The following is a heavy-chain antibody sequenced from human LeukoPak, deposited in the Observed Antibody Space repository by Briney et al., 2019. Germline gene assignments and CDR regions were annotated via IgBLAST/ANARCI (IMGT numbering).Heavy chain of an antibody. J-gene: IGHJ4*02. D-gene: IGHD6-13*01. V-gene: IGHV3-53*01. Sequence: GGSLRLSCAASGFTVSSNYMSWVRQAPGKGLEWVSVIYSGGSTYYADSVKGRFTISRDNSKNTLYLQMNSLRAEDTAVYYCAKPLGSNSSPGFDYWGQGTLVTVSS. CDR3: AKPLGSNSSPGFDY. CDR1: GFTVSSNY. CDR2: IYSGGST.